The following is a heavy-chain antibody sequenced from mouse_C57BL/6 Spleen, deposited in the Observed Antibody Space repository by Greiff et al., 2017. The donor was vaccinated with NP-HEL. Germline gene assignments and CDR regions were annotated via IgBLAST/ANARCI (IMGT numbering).Heavy chain of an antibody. CDR3: ARRETGTNFDY. Sequence: QVQLQQPGAELVMPGASVKLSCKASGYTFTSYWMHWVKQRPGQGLEWIGEIDPSDSYTNYNQKFKDKSTLTVDKSSSTAYMQLSSLTSEDSAVYYCARRETGTNFDYWGQGTTLTVSS. J-gene: IGHJ2*01. D-gene: IGHD4-1*01. CDR2: IDPSDSYT. CDR1: GYTFTSYW. V-gene: IGHV1-69*01.